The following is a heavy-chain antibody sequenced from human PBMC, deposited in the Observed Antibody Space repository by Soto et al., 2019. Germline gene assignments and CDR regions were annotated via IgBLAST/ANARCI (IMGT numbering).Heavy chain of an antibody. CDR1: GFTFSSYA. D-gene: IGHD2-2*01. Sequence: EVQLLESGGGLVQPGGSLRLSCAASGFTFSSYAMSWVRQAPGKGLEWVSAINSRGGSTYYADSVKGRFTISRDSSKTTLYLQMNSLRAEDTAVYYCAKDRSSTSCYAFDYWGQGTLVTVSS. CDR3: AKDRSSTSCYAFDY. CDR2: INSRGGST. V-gene: IGHV3-23*01. J-gene: IGHJ4*02.